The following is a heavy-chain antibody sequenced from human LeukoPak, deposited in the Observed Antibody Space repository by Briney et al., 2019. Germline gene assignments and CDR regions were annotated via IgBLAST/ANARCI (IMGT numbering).Heavy chain of an antibody. CDR1: GFTFSSYS. D-gene: IGHD4-17*01. CDR3: ALMGYGATGYFQH. CDR2: ISSSSSYI. Sequence: PGGSLRLSCAASGFTFSSYSMNWVRQAPGKGLEWVSSISSSSSYIYYADSVKGRFTISRDNAKNSLSLQMNSLRAEDTALYYRALMGYGATGYFQHWGQGTLVTVSS. V-gene: IGHV3-21*01. J-gene: IGHJ1*01.